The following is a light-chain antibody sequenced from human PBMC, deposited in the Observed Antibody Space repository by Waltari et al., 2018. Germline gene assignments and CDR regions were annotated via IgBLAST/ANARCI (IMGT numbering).Light chain of an antibody. J-gene: IGKJ4*01. CDR1: QSISSN. V-gene: IGKV3-15*01. CDR3: QQYEDLPFT. CDR2: DAS. Sequence: IVMTQSPATLSVSPGERATLSCRASQSISSNLAWYQQKPGQAPRLLIYDASTRATGIPTRFSGSRSGTDFTLTISSLQSEDVATFYCQQYEDLPFTFGGGTKVDIK.